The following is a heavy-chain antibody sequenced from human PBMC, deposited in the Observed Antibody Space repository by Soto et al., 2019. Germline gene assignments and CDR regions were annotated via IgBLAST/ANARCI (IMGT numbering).Heavy chain of an antibody. Sequence: SETLSLTCAVYGGSFSGYYWSWIRQPPGKGLEWIGEINHSGSTNYNPSLKSRVTISVDTSKNQFSLKLSSVTAADTAVYYCASGGGARSHPKDTIFGVGRREYYYYGMDVWGQGTTVTVSS. D-gene: IGHD3-3*01. V-gene: IGHV4-34*01. CDR2: INHSGST. CDR1: GGSFSGYY. CDR3: ASGGGARSHPKDTIFGVGRREYYYYGMDV. J-gene: IGHJ6*02.